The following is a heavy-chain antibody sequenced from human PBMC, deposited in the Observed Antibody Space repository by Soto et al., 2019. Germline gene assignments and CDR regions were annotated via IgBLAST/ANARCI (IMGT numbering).Heavy chain of an antibody. J-gene: IGHJ5*02. CDR1: GFTFSNYA. Sequence: EVQLLESGGGLVQPGGSLTLSCAASGFTFSNYAMIWVRQAPGKGLEWVSAISGGGISTYYADSVRGRFTISRDNSKNTLYLRMNRLRAEDTAVYYCARDTISMVRGTNNWFDHWGQGTLVTVSS. V-gene: IGHV3-23*01. CDR2: ISGGGIST. D-gene: IGHD3-10*01. CDR3: ARDTISMVRGTNNWFDH.